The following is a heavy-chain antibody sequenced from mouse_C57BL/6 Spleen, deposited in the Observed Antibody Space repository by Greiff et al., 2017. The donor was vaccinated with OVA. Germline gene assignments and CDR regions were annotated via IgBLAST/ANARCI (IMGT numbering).Heavy chain of an antibody. D-gene: IGHD2-1*01. CDR2: IYPGDGDT. V-gene: IGHV1-82*01. CDR1: GYAFSSSW. Sequence: QVQLKESGPELVKPGASVKISCKASGYAFSSSWMNWVKQRPGKGLEWIGRIYPGDGDTNYNGKFKGKATLTADKSSSTAYMQLSSLTSEDSAVYFCARSGNYGENYFDYWGQGTTLTVSS. J-gene: IGHJ2*01. CDR3: ARSGNYGENYFDY.